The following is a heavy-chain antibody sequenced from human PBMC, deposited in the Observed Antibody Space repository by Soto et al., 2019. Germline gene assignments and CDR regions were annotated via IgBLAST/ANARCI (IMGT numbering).Heavy chain of an antibody. V-gene: IGHV4-39*01. CDR2: IYYTGST. CDR3: ARHPTSAFSSYYYMDV. CDR1: GGSITSPNYS. J-gene: IGHJ6*03. D-gene: IGHD2-2*01. Sequence: SETLSLSCTVSGGSITSPNYSWGWIRQPPGKGLEWIVCIYYTGSTYYNPSLKSRVTISVDTSKSHFSLKLSSVTAADTAVYYCARHPTSAFSSYYYMDVWGKGTTVT.